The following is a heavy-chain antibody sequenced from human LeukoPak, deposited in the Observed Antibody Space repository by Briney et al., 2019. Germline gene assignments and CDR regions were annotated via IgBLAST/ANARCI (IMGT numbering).Heavy chain of an antibody. CDR3: AAWSIGGATQSPFDY. J-gene: IGHJ4*02. D-gene: IGHD1-26*01. CDR1: GFTFTSSA. Sequence: SVKVSCKAFGFTFTSSAMQWVRQVRGQRLEWIGWIVVGSGNTNYAQKFQERVTITRDMSTSTAYMELSSLRSEDTAVYYCAAWSIGGATQSPFDYWGQGTLVTVSS. CDR2: IVVGSGNT. V-gene: IGHV1-58*02.